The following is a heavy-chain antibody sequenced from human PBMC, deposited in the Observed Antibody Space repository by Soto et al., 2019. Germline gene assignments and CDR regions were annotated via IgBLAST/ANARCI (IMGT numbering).Heavy chain of an antibody. V-gene: IGHV3-74*01. CDR3: AREYYGLLAGYYMDV. CDR2: SNRDGSGT. Sequence: PGVSLRLSCAASGFSFTSYPMSWFRQAPGKGLEWVSRSNRDGSGTNYADSVKGRFTVSRDNAKNTLYLQMSGLRAEDTAVYYCAREYYGLLAGYYMDVWGQGTLVTVSS. D-gene: IGHD3-9*01. CDR1: GFSFTSYP. J-gene: IGHJ4*02.